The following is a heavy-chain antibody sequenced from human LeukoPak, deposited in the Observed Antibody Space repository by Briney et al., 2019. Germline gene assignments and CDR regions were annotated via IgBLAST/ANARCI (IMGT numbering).Heavy chain of an antibody. CDR2: ISGSGSNT. CDR1: GFTFSDFA. D-gene: IGHD1-26*01. CDR3: AKGLDFSGSYFSAEFDY. J-gene: IGHJ4*02. V-gene: IGHV3-23*01. Sequence: PGGSLRLSCAASGFTFSDFAMSWVRQAPGKGLVWFSSISGSGSNTHYADSVKGRFTISRDNSKNTLYLQMNSLRAEDTAVYYCAKGLDFSGSYFSAEFDYWGQGALVTVSS.